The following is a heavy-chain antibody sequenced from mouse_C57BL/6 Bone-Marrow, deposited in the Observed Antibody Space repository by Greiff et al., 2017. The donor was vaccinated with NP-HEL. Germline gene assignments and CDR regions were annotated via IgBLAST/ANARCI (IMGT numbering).Heavy chain of an antibody. CDR1: GFTFSSYA. V-gene: IGHV5-4*01. J-gene: IGHJ4*01. D-gene: IGHD2-5*01. CDR3: ARDYSNSLMDY. CDR2: ISDGGSYT. Sequence: EVQLVESGGGLVKPGGSLKLSCAASGFTFSSYAMSWVRQTPEKRLEWVATISDGGSYTYYPDNVKGRFTISRDNAKNNLYLQMSHLKSEDTAMYYCARDYSNSLMDYWGQGTSVTVSS.